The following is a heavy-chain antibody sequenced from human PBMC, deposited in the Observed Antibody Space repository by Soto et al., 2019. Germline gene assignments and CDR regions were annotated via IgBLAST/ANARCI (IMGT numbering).Heavy chain of an antibody. V-gene: IGHV4-39*01. J-gene: IGHJ4*02. CDR3: ARHDSVPTYYFDY. Sequence: SETLSLTCTVSGGSISSSSYYWGWIRQPPGKGLEWIGSIYYSGSTYYNPSLKSRVTISVDTSKNQFSLKLSSVTAADTAVYYCARHDSVPTYYFDYWGQGTLVTVS. D-gene: IGHD2-8*01. CDR1: GGSISSSSYY. CDR2: IYYSGST.